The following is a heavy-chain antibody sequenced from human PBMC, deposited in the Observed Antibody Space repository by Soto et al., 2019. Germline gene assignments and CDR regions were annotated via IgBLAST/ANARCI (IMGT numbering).Heavy chain of an antibody. J-gene: IGHJ4*02. D-gene: IGHD6-19*01. V-gene: IGHV3-48*01. CDR2: ISSSSSTI. CDR3: ARDTIAVAGQYYFDY. Sequence: EVQLVESGGGLVQPGGSLRLSCAASGFTFSSYSMNWVRQAPGKGLEWVSYISSSSSTIYYADSVKGRFTISRDNAKNSLYLQMNSLRAEDTAVYYCARDTIAVAGQYYFDYWGQGTLVTVSS. CDR1: GFTFSSYS.